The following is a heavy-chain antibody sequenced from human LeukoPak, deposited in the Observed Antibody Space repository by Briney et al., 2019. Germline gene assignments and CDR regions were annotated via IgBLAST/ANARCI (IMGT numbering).Heavy chain of an antibody. J-gene: IGHJ3*02. CDR1: GYTFTSYA. CDR2: INAGNGNT. Sequence: ASVKVSCKASGYTFTSYAMHWVRQAPGQRLEWMGWINAGNGNTKYSQKFQGRVTITRDTSASTAYMELSSLRSEDTAVYYCARDIRGVGSGAEIWGQGTMVTVSS. V-gene: IGHV1-3*01. CDR3: ARDIRGVGSGAEI. D-gene: IGHD3-10*01.